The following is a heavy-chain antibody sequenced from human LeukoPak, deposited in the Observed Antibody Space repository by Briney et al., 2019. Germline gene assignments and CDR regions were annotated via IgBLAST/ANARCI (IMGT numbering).Heavy chain of an antibody. CDR2: MNPNSGNT. D-gene: IGHD2-15*01. J-gene: IGHJ6*02. V-gene: IGHV1-8*01. Sequence: GASVKVSCKASGYTFTSYDINWVRQATGQGLEWMGWMNPNSGNTGYAQKFQGRVTMTRNTSISTAYMELSSLRSEDTAVYYCARALGYCSGGSCYPYYYYGMDVWGQGTTVTVSS. CDR3: ARALGYCSGGSCYPYYYYGMDV. CDR1: GYTFTSYD.